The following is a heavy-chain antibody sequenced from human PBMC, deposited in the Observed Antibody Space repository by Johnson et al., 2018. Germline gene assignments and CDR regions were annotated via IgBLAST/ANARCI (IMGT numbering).Heavy chain of an antibody. Sequence: VQLQESGGGVVQPGRSLGLSCAASGFTFSSYGMHWVRQAPGKGLEWVANIKRDGSEKFYVDSVKGRFTISRDNAKNSLFLQMNSLSAEDTAVYYCARTLDDAFAFWGKGTMVTVSS. D-gene: IGHD1-1*01. V-gene: IGHV3-7*01. CDR1: GFTFSSYG. CDR3: ARTLDDAFAF. CDR2: IKRDGSEK. J-gene: IGHJ3*01.